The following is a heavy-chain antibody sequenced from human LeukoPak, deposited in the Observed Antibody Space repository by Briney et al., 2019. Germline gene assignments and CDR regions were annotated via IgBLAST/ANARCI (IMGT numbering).Heavy chain of an antibody. CDR1: SGSINDYY. J-gene: IGHJ6*04. CDR3: AREGKWFGTYYYCMDV. D-gene: IGHD3-10*01. CDR2: IYSSGST. Sequence: SETLSLTCTVSSGSINDYYWSWVRQPAGKGLEWLGRIYSSGSTTYNPSLKSRITMSVDTSKNQFSLKMTSVTAADTAVYYCAREGKWFGTYYYCMDVWGKGTTVTLSS. V-gene: IGHV4-4*07.